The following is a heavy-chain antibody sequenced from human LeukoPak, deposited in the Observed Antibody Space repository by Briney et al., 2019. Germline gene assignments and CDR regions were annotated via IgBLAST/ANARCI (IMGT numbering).Heavy chain of an antibody. D-gene: IGHD6-13*01. Sequence: PSETLSLTCAVYGGSFSGYYWIWIRQPPGKGLEWIGEINHSGSTNYNPSLKSRVTISLDPSKNQFSLKLTSVTATDTAVYYCARGRSSLIRGAFDIWGQGTMVTVSS. J-gene: IGHJ3*02. CDR1: GGSFSGYY. CDR2: INHSGST. CDR3: ARGRSSLIRGAFDI. V-gene: IGHV4-34*01.